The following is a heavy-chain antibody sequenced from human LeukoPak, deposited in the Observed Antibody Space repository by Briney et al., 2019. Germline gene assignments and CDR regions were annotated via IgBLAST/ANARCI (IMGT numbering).Heavy chain of an antibody. CDR1: GGSISGDH. CDR2: VCSSGNT. Sequence: KPSETLSLTCTVSGGSISGDHWNWIRQPPGKGLEWIGYVCSSGNTNYNPSLKSRVTISIDTSKNQFSLKLSSVTAADTAVYYCARRNDFGIWGQGTMVTVSS. V-gene: IGHV4-59*08. J-gene: IGHJ3*02. CDR3: ARRNDFGI.